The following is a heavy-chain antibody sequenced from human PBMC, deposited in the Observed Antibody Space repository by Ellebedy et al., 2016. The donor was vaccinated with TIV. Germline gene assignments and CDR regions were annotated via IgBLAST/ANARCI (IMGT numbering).Heavy chain of an antibody. CDR2: IQEDGSEA. CDR1: GFTFSSHW. D-gene: IGHD2-2*01. J-gene: IGHJ4*02. CDR3: ARAGGRHSTGSGFY. V-gene: IGHV3-7*03. Sequence: PGGSLRLSCAASGFTFSSHWMNWVRQAPGKGLEWVANIQEDGSEAYYVDSVKGRFTISRDNAKNSLYLQMSNLRAEDTAVFYCARAGGRHSTGSGFYWGQGTRVTVST.